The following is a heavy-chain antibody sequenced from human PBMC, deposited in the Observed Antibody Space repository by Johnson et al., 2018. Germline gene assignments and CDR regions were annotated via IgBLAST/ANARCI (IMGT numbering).Heavy chain of an antibody. D-gene: IGHD1-14*01. V-gene: IGHV5-51*01. Sequence: VQLVQSGAEVKKPGESLKIFCKGFGYNFTNYWIGWVRQMPGKGLEWMGIVYPADSHTRYNPSLEGQVSISVDKSINTAYLQWGSLKASDTAMYYCARPITPHPFGMDVWGQGSSVIVSS. CDR2: VYPADSHT. CDR1: GYNFTNYW. J-gene: IGHJ6*02. CDR3: ARPITPHPFGMDV.